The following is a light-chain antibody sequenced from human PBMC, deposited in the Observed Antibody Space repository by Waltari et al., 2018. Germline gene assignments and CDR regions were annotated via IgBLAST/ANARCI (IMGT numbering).Light chain of an antibody. CDR3: QQRSNWLT. J-gene: IGKJ4*01. CDR2: DAS. CDR1: RSVGRF. Sequence: EILLTQSPATLSLSPGERAILSCRASRSVGRFLAWYQQRPGQAPRLLIYDASNRASGIPARFSGSGFGTEFTLTISSLEPEDFAVYYCQQRSNWLTFGGGTKVEMK. V-gene: IGKV3-11*01.